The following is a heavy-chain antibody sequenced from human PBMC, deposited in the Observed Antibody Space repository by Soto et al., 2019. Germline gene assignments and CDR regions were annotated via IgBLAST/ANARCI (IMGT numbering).Heavy chain of an antibody. V-gene: IGHV3-30-3*01. CDR2: ISYDGSNK. CDR1: GFTFSSYA. D-gene: IGHD6-6*01. CDR3: ARDHHSSSSLDY. J-gene: IGHJ4*02. Sequence: LRLSCAASGFTFSSYAMHWVRQAPGKGLEWVAVISYDGSNKYYADSVKGRFTISRDNSKNTLYLQMNSLRAEDTAVYYCARDHHSSSSLDYWGQGTLVTVSS.